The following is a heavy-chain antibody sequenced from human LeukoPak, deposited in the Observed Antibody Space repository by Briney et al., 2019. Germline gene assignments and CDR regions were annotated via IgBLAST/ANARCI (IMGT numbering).Heavy chain of an antibody. CDR2: ISSSSYI. CDR3: ARAVGSTLFMDV. V-gene: IGHV3-21*01. CDR1: GFTFSSYS. D-gene: IGHD2-2*01. Sequence: GGSLRLSCAASGFTFSSYSMNWVRQAPGKGLEWVSSISSSSYIYYADSVKGRFTISRDNAKNSLYLQMNSLRAEDTAVYYCARAVGSTLFMDVWGKGTTVTVSS. J-gene: IGHJ6*03.